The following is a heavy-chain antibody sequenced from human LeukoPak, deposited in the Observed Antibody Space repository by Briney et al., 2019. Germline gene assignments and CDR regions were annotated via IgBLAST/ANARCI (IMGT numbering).Heavy chain of an antibody. CDR1: GFTFSSYG. CDR2: ISYDGSNK. J-gene: IGHJ4*02. V-gene: IGHV3-30*18. D-gene: IGHD6-19*01. CDR3: AKDRYSSGWRLFDY. Sequence: GGSLRLSCAASGFTFSSYGMHWVRQAPGKGLEWVAVISYDGSNKYYADSVKGRFTISRDNSKNTLYLQMNSLRAEDTAVYYCAKDRYSSGWRLFDYWGQGTLVTVSS.